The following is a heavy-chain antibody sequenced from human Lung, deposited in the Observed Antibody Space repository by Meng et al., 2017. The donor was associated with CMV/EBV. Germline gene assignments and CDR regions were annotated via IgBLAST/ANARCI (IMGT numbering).Heavy chain of an antibody. D-gene: IGHD2-2*01. J-gene: IGHJ5*01. CDR2: VSPKTGDT. CDR1: ILTFNGYD. Sequence: QGPLVPSGAEVKTTGASGKVSCKASILTFNGYDIHWVRQAPGQGLEWMGSVSPKTGDTNFAQKFHGRVTLTRDTSINTAYMELNRLGSDDTAIYYCARSRETSNTSWGWFDSWGQGTLVTVSS. V-gene: IGHV1-2*02. CDR3: ARSRETSNTSWGWFDS.